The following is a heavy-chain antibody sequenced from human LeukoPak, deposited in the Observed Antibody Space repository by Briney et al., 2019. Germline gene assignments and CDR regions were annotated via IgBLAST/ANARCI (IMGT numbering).Heavy chain of an antibody. J-gene: IGHJ6*02. CDR3: AKDQFDIVVVPSVLMDV. CDR2: ISGSGGSV. D-gene: IGHD2-2*01. CDR1: GFTFSYYG. Sequence: PGGSLRLSCAVSGFTFSYYGMTWVRQAPGKGLEWVSSISGSGGSVYYADSVKGRFTISRDNSKNTLYLQMNGLRAEDTAVYFCAKDQFDIVVVPSVLMDVWGLGTTVTVSS. V-gene: IGHV3-23*01.